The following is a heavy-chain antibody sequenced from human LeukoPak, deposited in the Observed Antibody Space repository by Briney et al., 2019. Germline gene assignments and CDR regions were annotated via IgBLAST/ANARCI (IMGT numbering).Heavy chain of an antibody. Sequence: ASVKVSCKSSGYTFTGYYIHWVRQAPGQGLEWMGWINPNNGGTNYAQKFQGRVTMTRDTSISTAYMELNRLTSDDTAVYYCARDKYTGYETFDYWGQGTPVTVSS. CDR2: INPNNGGT. V-gene: IGHV1-2*02. CDR1: GYTFTGYY. CDR3: ARDKYTGYETFDY. J-gene: IGHJ4*02. D-gene: IGHD5-12*01.